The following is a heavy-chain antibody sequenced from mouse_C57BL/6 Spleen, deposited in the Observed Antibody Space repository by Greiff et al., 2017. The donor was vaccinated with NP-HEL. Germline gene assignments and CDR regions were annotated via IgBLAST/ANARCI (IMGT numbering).Heavy chain of an antibody. J-gene: IGHJ4*01. Sequence: QVQLQQSGAELVRPGTSVKLSCKASGYTFTSYWMHWVKQRPGQGLEWIGVIDPSDSYTNYNQKFKGKATLTVDTSSSTAYMQLSSLTSEDSAVYYCARRIYYDYDGYAMDYWGQGTSVTVSS. V-gene: IGHV1-59*01. CDR3: ARRIYYDYDGYAMDY. CDR2: IDPSDSYT. D-gene: IGHD2-4*01. CDR1: GYTFTSYW.